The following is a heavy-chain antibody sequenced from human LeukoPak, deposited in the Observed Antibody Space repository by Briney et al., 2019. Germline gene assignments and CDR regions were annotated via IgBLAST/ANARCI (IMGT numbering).Heavy chain of an antibody. Sequence: SETLSLTCTVSGGSISNYFWSWIRQPPGKGLECIGYIYYSDSTNYNPSLKSRVTVSVDTSRNQFSLKLSSVTAADTAVYYCARFPGSAEYRHYYYMDVWGKGTTVTVSS. CDR2: IYYSDST. CDR1: GGSISNYF. CDR3: ARFPGSAEYRHYYYMDV. J-gene: IGHJ6*03. D-gene: IGHD2-15*01. V-gene: IGHV4-59*01.